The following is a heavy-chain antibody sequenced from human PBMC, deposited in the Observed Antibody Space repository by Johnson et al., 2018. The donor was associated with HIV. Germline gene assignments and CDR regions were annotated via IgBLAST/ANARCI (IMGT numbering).Heavy chain of an antibody. J-gene: IGHJ3*02. CDR3: ARDSTAGPDKGLDYVGAFDI. V-gene: IGHV3-30*03. D-gene: IGHD4-17*01. Sequence: VQLVESGGGVVQPGRSLRLSCVASGFTITTYGMHWVRQAPGKGLEWMAVISYDGSNKYYADSVKGRFTISRDNSKNTLYLQMNSLRAEDTAVYYCARDSTAGPDKGLDYVGAFDIWGQGTMVTVSS. CDR2: ISYDGSNK. CDR1: GFTITTYG.